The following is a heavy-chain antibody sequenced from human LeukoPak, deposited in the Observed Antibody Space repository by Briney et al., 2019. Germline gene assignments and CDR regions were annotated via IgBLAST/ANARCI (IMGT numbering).Heavy chain of an antibody. CDR1: GGPFSGYY. CDR3: ARGYYGSGTGDYFGY. V-gene: IGHV4-34*01. Sequence: PSETLSLTCAVYGGPFSGYYWSWIRQPPGKGLEWVGEINHSGSTNYNPSLKSRVTISVDTSKNQFSLKLSSVTAADTAVYYCARGYYGSGTGDYFGYWGQGTLVTVSS. D-gene: IGHD3-10*01. J-gene: IGHJ4*02. CDR2: INHSGST.